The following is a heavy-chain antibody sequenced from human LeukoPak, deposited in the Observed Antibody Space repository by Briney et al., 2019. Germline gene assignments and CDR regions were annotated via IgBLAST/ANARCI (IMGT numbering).Heavy chain of an antibody. CDR1: GYTFTSYY. Sequence: ASVKVSCKASGYTFTSYYLYWVRQAPGQGLEWMGVINPSGGSTTSAQKFQGRVTMTRDTSTSTVYMELRSLRSEDTAVYYCAREGCSGGSCLIDYWGQGTLVTVSS. V-gene: IGHV1-46*01. D-gene: IGHD2-15*01. CDR2: INPSGGST. J-gene: IGHJ4*02. CDR3: AREGCSGGSCLIDY.